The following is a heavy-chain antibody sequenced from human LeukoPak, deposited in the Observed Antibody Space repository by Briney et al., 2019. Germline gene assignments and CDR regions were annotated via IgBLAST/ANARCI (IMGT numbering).Heavy chain of an antibody. CDR3: ARAYMAAMDV. V-gene: IGHV4-59*12. CDR1: GGSISSYY. Sequence: SETLSLTCTVSGGSISSYYWSWIRQPPGKGLEWIGYTYYSGSTNYNPSLKSRVTISVDTSKNQFSLQLNSVTPEDTAVYHCARAYMAAMDVWGQGTTVTVSS. D-gene: IGHD2-2*02. CDR2: TYYSGST. J-gene: IGHJ6*02.